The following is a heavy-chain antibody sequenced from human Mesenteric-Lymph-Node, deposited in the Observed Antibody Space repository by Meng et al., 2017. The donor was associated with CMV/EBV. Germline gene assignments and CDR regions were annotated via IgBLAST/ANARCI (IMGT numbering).Heavy chain of an antibody. CDR3: ARDRTIFGVGPSDY. J-gene: IGHJ4*02. D-gene: IGHD3-3*01. Sequence: ASVKVSCKASGGTFTGYYMHWVRQAPGQGLEWMGWINPNSGGTKYAQNFQGRVTMTRDTSISTAYMELRSLRSDDTAVYYCARDRTIFGVGPSDYWGQGTLVTVSS. CDR1: GGTFTGYY. V-gene: IGHV1-2*02. CDR2: INPNSGGT.